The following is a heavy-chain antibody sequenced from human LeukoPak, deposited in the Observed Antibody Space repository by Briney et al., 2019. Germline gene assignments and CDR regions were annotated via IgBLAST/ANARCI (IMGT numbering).Heavy chain of an antibody. CDR1: GFNFGEFW. CDR3: ARDGYYYDSSGYYRFPIYYFDY. J-gene: IGHJ4*02. CDR2: IKEDGSER. Sequence: PEGSLRLSCAASGFNFGEFWMAWVRQTPGKGLEWVADIKEDGSERFYVDSVKGRFTISRDNSKNTLYLQMNSLRAEDTAVYYCARDGYYYDSSGYYRFPIYYFDYWGQGTLVTVSS. V-gene: IGHV3-7*01. D-gene: IGHD3-22*01.